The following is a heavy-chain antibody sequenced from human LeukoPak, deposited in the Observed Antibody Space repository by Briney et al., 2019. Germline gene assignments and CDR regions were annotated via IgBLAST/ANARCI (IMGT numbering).Heavy chain of an antibody. J-gene: IGHJ4*02. CDR1: GYTFTSYG. Sequence: ASVTVSCKASGYTFTSYGMSWVRQAPGQGLEWMGWISAYNGNTNYAQKLQGRVTMTTDTSTSTAYMELRSLRSDDTAVYYCARDTLLWFGEFPLTLFDYWGQGTLVTVSS. D-gene: IGHD3-10*01. CDR2: ISAYNGNT. V-gene: IGHV1-18*01. CDR3: ARDTLLWFGEFPLTLFDY.